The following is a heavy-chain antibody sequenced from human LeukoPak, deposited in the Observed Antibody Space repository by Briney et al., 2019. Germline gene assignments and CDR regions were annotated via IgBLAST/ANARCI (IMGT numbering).Heavy chain of an antibody. CDR3: ARVFRPSLTVFIIRGAFDI. CDR1: GFIFSSYW. CDR2: INTDGSST. V-gene: IGHV3-74*01. D-gene: IGHD3-3*01. J-gene: IGHJ3*02. Sequence: GGSLRLSCAASGFIFSSYWMHWVRQAPGKGLVWVSRINTDGSSTSYADSVKGRFTISRDNAKNSLYLQMNSLRVEDTAVYYCARVFRPSLTVFIIRGAFDIWGQGTMVTVSS.